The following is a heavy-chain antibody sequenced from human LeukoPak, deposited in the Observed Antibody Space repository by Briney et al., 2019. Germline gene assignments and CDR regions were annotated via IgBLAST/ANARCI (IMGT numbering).Heavy chain of an antibody. CDR2: IHHTGNT. CDR1: GSSITTYTH. J-gene: IGHJ4*02. D-gene: IGHD2-15*01. CDR3: WLEKVVAAYFDS. V-gene: IGHV4-38-2*02. Sequence: KSSETLSLTCTVSGSSITTYTHWGWIRQSPGKGLEWIASIHHTGNTYYNPSLKSRVTISEDTSKNQFSLKMTSMTAADTAIYYCWLEKVVAAYFDSWGQGTLVTVSS.